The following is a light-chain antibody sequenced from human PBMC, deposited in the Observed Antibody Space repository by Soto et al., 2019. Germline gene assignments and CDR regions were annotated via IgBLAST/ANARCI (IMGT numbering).Light chain of an antibody. V-gene: IGLV2-14*03. CDR1: SSDVGGYHY. CDR2: DVS. CDR3: SSYTRSSTVV. Sequence: QSALTQPASVSGSPGQSITISCTGTSSDVGGYHYVSWYQHQPGKAPKLMIYDVSNRPSGVSNRFSGSKSGNTASLTISGLQAEDEADYHCSSYTRSSTVVFGGGTKLTVL. J-gene: IGLJ2*01.